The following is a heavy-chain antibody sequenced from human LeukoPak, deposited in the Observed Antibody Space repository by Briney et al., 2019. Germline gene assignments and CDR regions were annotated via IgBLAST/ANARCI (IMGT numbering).Heavy chain of an antibody. V-gene: IGHV1-18*01. CDR1: GYSFSYFG. J-gene: IGHJ4*02. CDR2: INCYNGNT. D-gene: IGHD6-25*01. Sequence: ASVKVSCKAPGYSFSYFGINWVRQAPGQGLEWIGWINCYNGNTNYAQKSEGRLTLTTDTATSTVYMELRNLRYDDTAVYYCARSLDAAAGLANFDYWGQGTRVTVSS. CDR3: ARSLDAAAGLANFDY.